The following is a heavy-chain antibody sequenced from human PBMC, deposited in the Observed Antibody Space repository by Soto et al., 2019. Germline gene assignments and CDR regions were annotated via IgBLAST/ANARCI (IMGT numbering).Heavy chain of an antibody. Sequence: ASVKVSCKASGYTFTSYGISWVRQAPGQGLEWMGWISAYNGNTNYAQKLQGRVTMTTDTSTSTAYMELRSLRSDDTAVYYCAKADSNYAGRFSYYYMDVWGTGTMVTVSS. CDR2: ISAYNGNT. CDR1: GYTFTSYG. CDR3: AKADSNYAGRFSYYYMDV. J-gene: IGHJ6*03. D-gene: IGHD4-4*01. V-gene: IGHV1-18*01.